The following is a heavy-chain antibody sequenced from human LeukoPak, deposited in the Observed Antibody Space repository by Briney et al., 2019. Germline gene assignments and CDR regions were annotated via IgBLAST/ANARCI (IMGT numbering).Heavy chain of an antibody. CDR1: GGSISDNY. Sequence: TSETLSLTCTVSGGSISDNYWSWIRQPPGKGLEWIGYAYYGGHTNYNSSLKSRVTMSLDTSKSQFSLRLSSVTAADTAVYFCARHPFATPFDYWGPGTLVTVSS. CDR2: AYYGGHT. V-gene: IGHV4-59*08. D-gene: IGHD2-15*01. J-gene: IGHJ4*02. CDR3: ARHPFATPFDY.